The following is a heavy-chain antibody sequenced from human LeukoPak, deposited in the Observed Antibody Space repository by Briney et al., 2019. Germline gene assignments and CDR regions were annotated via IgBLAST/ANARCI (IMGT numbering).Heavy chain of an antibody. J-gene: IGHJ5*02. CDR1: GYTFTSYD. CDR3: ARNLPMAATNWFDP. V-gene: IGHV1-69*04. Sequence: SVKVSCKASGYTFTSYDISWVRQAPGQGLEWMGRIIPILGIANYAQKFQGRVTITADKSTSTAYMELSSLRSEDTAVYYCARNLPMAATNWFDPWGQGTLVTVSS. CDR2: IIPILGIA. D-gene: IGHD5-24*01.